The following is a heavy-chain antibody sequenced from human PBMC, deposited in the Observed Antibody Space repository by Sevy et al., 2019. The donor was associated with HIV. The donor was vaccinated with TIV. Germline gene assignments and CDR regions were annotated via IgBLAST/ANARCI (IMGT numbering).Heavy chain of an antibody. J-gene: IGHJ6*03. CDR3: ARNGDYYYYYYMDV. CDR2: INSDGSST. D-gene: IGHD2-21*02. V-gene: IGHV3-74*01. CDR1: GFTFSSYW. Sequence: GGSLRLSCAASGFTFSSYWMHWVRQAPGKGLVWVSRINSDGSSTSYADSVKGRFTISRDNAKNTRYLQMNSLRAEDTAVYYCARNGDYYYYYYMDVWGKGTTVTVSS.